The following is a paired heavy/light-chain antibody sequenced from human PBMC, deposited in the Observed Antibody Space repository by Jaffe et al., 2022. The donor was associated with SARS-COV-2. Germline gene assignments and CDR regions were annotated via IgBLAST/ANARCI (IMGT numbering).Heavy chain of an antibody. CDR1: GFTFSSYW. Sequence: EVQLVESGGGLVQPGGSLRLSCAASGFTFSSYWMSWVRQAPGKGLEWVANINQDGSVKYYVDSVKGRFTISRDNAKNSLYLEMNSLRAEDTAVFYCARVDPYSSGYYDYWGQGTLVTVSS. D-gene: IGHD3-22*01. CDR2: INQDGSVK. V-gene: IGHV3-7*01. J-gene: IGHJ4*02. CDR3: ARVDPYSSGYYDY.
Light chain of an antibody. CDR1: QSISSW. J-gene: IGKJ4*01. CDR2: KAS. V-gene: IGKV1-5*03. CDR3: QQYNSNPLT. Sequence: DIQMTQSPSTLSASVGDRVTITCRASQSISSWLAWYQQKPGKAPKLLIYKASSLESGVPSRFSGSGSGTEFTLTISSLQPDDFATYYCQQYNSNPLTFGGGTKVEIK.